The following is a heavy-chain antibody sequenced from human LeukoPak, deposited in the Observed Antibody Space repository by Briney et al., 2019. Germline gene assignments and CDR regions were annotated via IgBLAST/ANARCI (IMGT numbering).Heavy chain of an antibody. CDR3: ARDRYGSGRPWFVP. D-gene: IGHD3-10*01. J-gene: IGHJ5*02. V-gene: IGHV3-30*04. Sequence: PGRSLRLSCAASGLTLSSYAMHWVRQAPGKGLEWVAVISYDGINKYYADSVKGRFTISRDNSKNTLYLQMNSLRAEDTAVYYWARDRYGSGRPWFVPWGQGTLVTVSP. CDR2: ISYDGINK. CDR1: GLTLSSYA.